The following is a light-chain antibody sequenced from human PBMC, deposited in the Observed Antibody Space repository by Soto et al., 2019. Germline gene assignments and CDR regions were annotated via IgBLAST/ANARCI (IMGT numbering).Light chain of an antibody. V-gene: IGKV3-20*01. Sequence: EIVLTQSPCPLSLSSGERAMLSCRASQRVSSTYLAWYQQKPGQAPRLLIYSASSRAAGIPDAFSGSGSGADFTLTISRLEPEDLAVYYCQYYDASQGITFGQGRWMEIK. CDR1: QRVSSTY. CDR2: SAS. CDR3: QYYDASQGIT. J-gene: IGKJ5*01.